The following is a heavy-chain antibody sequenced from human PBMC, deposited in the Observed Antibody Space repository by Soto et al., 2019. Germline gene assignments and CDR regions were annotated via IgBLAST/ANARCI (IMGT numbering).Heavy chain of an antibody. CDR2: IYYSGST. J-gene: IGHJ4*02. V-gene: IGHV4-31*03. CDR3: ARLQTVTIDY. Sequence: SETLSLTCTVSGGSISSGGYYWSWIRQHPGKGLEWIGYIYYSGSTYYNPSLKSRVTISVDTSKNQFSLKLSSVTAADTAVYYWARLQTVTIDYWGQGTLVTVSS. CDR1: GGSISSGGYY. D-gene: IGHD4-17*01.